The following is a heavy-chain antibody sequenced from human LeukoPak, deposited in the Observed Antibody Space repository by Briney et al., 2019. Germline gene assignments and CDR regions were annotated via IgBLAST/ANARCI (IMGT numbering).Heavy chain of an antibody. CDR2: VSGDGDST. V-gene: IGHV3-43*02. Sequence: PGGSLRFSCAASGFTFHDYAMHWVRQAPGKGLEWVSLVSGDGDSTYYADSVKGRFTISRDNSKNSLYLQMNSLRTEDTALYYCAKGGSGIGRSSWYVIDYWGQGTLVTVSS. J-gene: IGHJ4*02. CDR3: AKGGSGIGRSSWYVIDY. CDR1: GFTFHDYA. D-gene: IGHD6-13*01.